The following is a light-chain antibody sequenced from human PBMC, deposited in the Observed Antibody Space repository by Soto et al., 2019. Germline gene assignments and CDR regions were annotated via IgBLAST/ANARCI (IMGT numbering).Light chain of an antibody. Sequence: SARTQPASVSGSTGQSITISCTGTSSDVGGYKYVSWYQQYPGKAPKLMFYEVSTRPSGVSNRFSGSKSGNTASLTISGLQAEDEADYYCSSYTSSSTLVFGTGTKVTVL. J-gene: IGLJ1*01. CDR1: SSDVGGYKY. CDR3: SSYTSSSTLV. V-gene: IGLV2-14*01. CDR2: EVS.